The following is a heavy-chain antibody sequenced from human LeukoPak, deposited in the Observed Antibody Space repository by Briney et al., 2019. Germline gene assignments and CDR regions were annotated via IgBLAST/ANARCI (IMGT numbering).Heavy chain of an antibody. CDR3: ARRRGSTGYYYYGMDV. CDR1: GGSFSAYY. J-gene: IGHJ6*02. Sequence: PSETLSLTCAVYGGSFSAYYWSWIRQPPGKGLEWIGEINHSGSTNYNPSLKSRVTISVDTSKNQFSLKLSSVTAADTAVYYCARRRGSTGYYYYGMDVWGQGTTVTVSS. CDR2: INHSGST. D-gene: IGHD3-10*01. V-gene: IGHV4-34*01.